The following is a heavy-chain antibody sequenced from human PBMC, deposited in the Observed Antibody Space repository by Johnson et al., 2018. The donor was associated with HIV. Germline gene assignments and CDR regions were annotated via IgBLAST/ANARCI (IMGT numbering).Heavy chain of an antibody. CDR3: ARDGRDMVTRGAFDI. CDR2: IRYDGSNK. Sequence: QVQLVESGGGVVQPGGSLRLSCAASGFTFSSYGMHWVRQAPGKGLEWVAFIRYDGSNKYYADSVKGRFTISRDNSNNMVYLQMNSLRPEDTAVYYCARDGRDMVTRGAFDIWGQGTVVTVSS. J-gene: IGHJ3*02. V-gene: IGHV3-30*02. CDR1: GFTFSSYG. D-gene: IGHD5-18*01.